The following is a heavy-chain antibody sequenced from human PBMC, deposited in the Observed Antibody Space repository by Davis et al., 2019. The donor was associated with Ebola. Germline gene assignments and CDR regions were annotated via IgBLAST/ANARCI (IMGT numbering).Heavy chain of an antibody. D-gene: IGHD2-8*02. J-gene: IGHJ2*01. CDR2: IKSDGST. Sequence: HTGGSLRLSCAVSGFPITRYWTHWVRQAPGKGLVWVSRIKSDGSTIYADSVKGRFTISRDNAKNSLILQMNSLRAEDTAFYHCVRDGGVRWNFVQYFDLWGRGTLVTVS. CDR1: GFPITRYW. CDR3: VRDGGVRWNFVQYFDL. V-gene: IGHV3-74*01.